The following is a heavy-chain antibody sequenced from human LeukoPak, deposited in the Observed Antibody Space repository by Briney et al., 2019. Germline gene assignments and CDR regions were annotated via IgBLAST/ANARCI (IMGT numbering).Heavy chain of an antibody. CDR1: GYTFTVYY. CDR2: INPNSGGT. D-gene: IGHD2-2*01. J-gene: IGHJ4*02. CDR3: ARANIVVVPAAMGY. Sequence: GASLKVSCKASGYTFTVYYMHWVRHAPGQGLEWMGWINPNSGGTNYEQKFQGRVTMTRDTSISTAYMELSRMRSDDTAVYYCARANIVVVPAAMGYWGQGTLATVSS. V-gene: IGHV1-2*02.